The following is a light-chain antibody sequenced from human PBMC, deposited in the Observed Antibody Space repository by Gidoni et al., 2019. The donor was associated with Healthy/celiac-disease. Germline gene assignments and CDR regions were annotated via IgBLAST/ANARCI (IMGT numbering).Light chain of an antibody. V-gene: IGKV3-15*01. J-gene: IGKJ1*01. CDR3: QQYNNWPPWT. Sequence: DIVTTQSPAPLAGAPGERATLSCRASQSVSSNLAWYQQKPGQAPRLLLYGASTRATGIPARFSGSGSGTEFTLTISSLQSEDFAVYYCQQYNNWPPWTFGQGTKVEIK. CDR1: QSVSSN. CDR2: GAS.